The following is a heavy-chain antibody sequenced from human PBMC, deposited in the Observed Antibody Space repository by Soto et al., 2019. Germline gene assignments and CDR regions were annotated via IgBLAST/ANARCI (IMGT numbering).Heavy chain of an antibody. CDR2: IYYSGTT. CDR3: AGGDHWRLVDY. Sequence: LSLTCTVSGGSISSYYWIWIRQPPGKGLEWIGYIYYSGTTNYNPSLKSRASMSLDTSKNLFSLRLRSVTAADTAVYYCAGGDHWRLVDYWGRGNLVTCSS. CDR1: GGSISSYY. V-gene: IGHV4-59*01. J-gene: IGHJ4*02. D-gene: IGHD3-16*01.